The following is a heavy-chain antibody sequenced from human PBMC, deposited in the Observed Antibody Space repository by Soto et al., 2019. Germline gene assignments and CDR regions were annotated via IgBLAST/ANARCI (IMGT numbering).Heavy chain of an antibody. CDR3: ARRYGGNLDY. CDR1: GDSFSNYY. CDR2: FYYSGST. J-gene: IGHJ4*02. V-gene: IGHV4-59*08. Sequence: QVQLQESGPGLVKPSETLSLTCTVSGDSFSNYYWSWIRQPPGKGLEWIGYFYYSGSTNYNPSLKSRVTISVDTSKNQFSLRLSSVTAADTAVYYCARRYGGNLDYWGQGTLVTVSS. D-gene: IGHD5-18*01.